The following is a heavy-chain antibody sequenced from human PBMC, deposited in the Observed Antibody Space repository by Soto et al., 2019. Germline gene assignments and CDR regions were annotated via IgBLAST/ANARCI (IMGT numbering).Heavy chain of an antibody. CDR1: GFTFSSYA. V-gene: IGHV3-23*01. D-gene: IGHD5-18*01. CDR3: AVDTSMVPPYYYGMDV. J-gene: IGHJ6*02. CDR2: ISGSGDST. Sequence: EVQLLESGGGLVQPGGSLRLSCAASGFTFSSYAMSWVRQAPGKGLEWVSGISGSGDSTYYADSVKGRFTISRDNSKNTLYLQMNSLRAEDTAVYYCAVDTSMVPPYYYGMDVWGQGTTVTVSS.